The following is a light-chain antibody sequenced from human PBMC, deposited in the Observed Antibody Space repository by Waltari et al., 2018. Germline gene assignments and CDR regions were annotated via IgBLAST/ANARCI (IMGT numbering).Light chain of an antibody. CDR3: QQYNSWPPRYT. J-gene: IGKJ2*01. V-gene: IGKV3-15*01. CDR2: GAS. CDR1: QSVSSN. Sequence: EIVLTQSPATLSVSPGERATLSCRASQSVSSNLAWYQPKPGQPPRLLIYGASTRATGIPASVSGSGSGTEFTLTISSLQSEDFAVYYCQQYNSWPPRYTFGQGTNLESK.